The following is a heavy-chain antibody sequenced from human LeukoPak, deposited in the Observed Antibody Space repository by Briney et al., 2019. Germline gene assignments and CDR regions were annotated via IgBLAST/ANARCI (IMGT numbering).Heavy chain of an antibody. V-gene: IGHV4-38-2*01. Sequence: SETLSLTCAVSGYSISSGYYWGWIRQPPGKGLEWIGSIYHSGSTYYNPSLKSRVTTSVATSKNQFSLKLSSVTAADTAVYYCATHDSSGYYLIDYWGQGTLVTVSS. CDR1: GYSISSGYY. D-gene: IGHD3-22*01. J-gene: IGHJ4*02. CDR3: ATHDSSGYYLIDY. CDR2: IYHSGST.